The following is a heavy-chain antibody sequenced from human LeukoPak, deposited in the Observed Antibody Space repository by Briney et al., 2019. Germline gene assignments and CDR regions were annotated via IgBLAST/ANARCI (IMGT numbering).Heavy chain of an antibody. CDR1: GGSILTTTYY. J-gene: IGHJ4*02. Sequence: SETLSLTCNVSGGSILTTTYYWAWIRQPPGKGLEWIGSMFYSGSAYYNPSLKSRVTISAKTSYSHFSLKLTSVTAADTAVYYCARHDGDFYGPGSWIYVFDYWGQGTPVTVSP. D-gene: IGHD3-10*01. CDR3: ARHDGDFYGPGSWIYVFDY. V-gene: IGHV4-39*01. CDR2: MFYSGSA.